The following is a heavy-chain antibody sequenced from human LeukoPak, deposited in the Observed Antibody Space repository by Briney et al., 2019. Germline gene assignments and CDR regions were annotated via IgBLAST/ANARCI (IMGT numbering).Heavy chain of an antibody. Sequence: SETLSLTCTVSGGSISSSSYYWGWIRQPPGKGLEWIGSIYYSGSTYYNPSLKSRVTISVDTSKNPFSLKLSSVTVADTAVYYCARGGGSYRKHYFDYWGQGTLVTVSS. CDR2: IYYSGST. J-gene: IGHJ4*02. CDR1: GGSISSSSYY. CDR3: ARGGGSYRKHYFDY. V-gene: IGHV4-39*07. D-gene: IGHD1-26*01.